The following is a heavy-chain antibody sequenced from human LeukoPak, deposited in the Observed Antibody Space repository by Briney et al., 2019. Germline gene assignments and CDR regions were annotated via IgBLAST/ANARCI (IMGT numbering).Heavy chain of an antibody. Sequence: PGGSLRLSCTASGFTFSIHAMTWVRQSAGKGLQWVSSITGSGSGAYYADSVKGRVTISRDNSKNTLFLHMDSLRVEDTAMYYCAKVRGDHAHLQDDFDFWGQGTLVTVSS. CDR3: AKVRGDHAHLQDDFDF. CDR2: ITGSGSGA. J-gene: IGHJ4*02. CDR1: GFTFSIHA. D-gene: IGHD2-21*02. V-gene: IGHV3-23*01.